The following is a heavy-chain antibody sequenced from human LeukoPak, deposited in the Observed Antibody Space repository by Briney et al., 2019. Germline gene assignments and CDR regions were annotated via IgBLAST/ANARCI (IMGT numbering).Heavy chain of an antibody. D-gene: IGHD6-13*01. Sequence: SETLSLTCTVSGGSISSYYWSWIRQPPGKGLEWIGYIYYSGSTNYNPSLKSRVTISVDTSKNQSSLKLSSVTAADTAVYYCARGGEYPSRYSNTWSTFDYWGQGTLVTVSS. CDR2: IYYSGST. J-gene: IGHJ4*02. V-gene: IGHV4-59*01. CDR3: ARGGEYPSRYSNTWSTFDY. CDR1: GGSISSYY.